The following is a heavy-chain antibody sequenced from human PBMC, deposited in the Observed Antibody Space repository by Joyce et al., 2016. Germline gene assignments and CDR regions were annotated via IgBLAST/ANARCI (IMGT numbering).Heavy chain of an antibody. J-gene: IGHJ4*02. Sequence: QVQLVESGGGVVPPGRSLRLSCAASGLTLSNYGVHWVRQASGKGMGWLAVISYDGIYKYYADPVKGRFTISRDNSKNTVFLEMNSLRAEDTAVYYCAKILTATYSSGWFLDYWGQGTLVTVSS. CDR2: ISYDGIYK. CDR3: AKILTATYSSGWFLDY. CDR1: GLTLSNYG. V-gene: IGHV3-30*18. D-gene: IGHD6-25*01.